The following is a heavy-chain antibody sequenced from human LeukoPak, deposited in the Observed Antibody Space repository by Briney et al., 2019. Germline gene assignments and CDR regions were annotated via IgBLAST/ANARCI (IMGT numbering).Heavy chain of an antibody. CDR2: ISYDGSNK. Sequence: GGSPRLSCAASGFTFSSYGMHWVRQAPGKGLEWVAVISYDGSNKYYADSVKGRFTISRDNSKNTLYLQMNSLRAEDTAVYYCAKDSSSALDYWGQGTLVTVSS. CDR1: GFTFSSYG. J-gene: IGHJ4*02. V-gene: IGHV3-30*18. CDR3: AKDSSSALDY.